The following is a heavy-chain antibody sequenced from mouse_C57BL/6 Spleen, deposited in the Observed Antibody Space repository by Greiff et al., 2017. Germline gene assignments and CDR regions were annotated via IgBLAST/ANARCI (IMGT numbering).Heavy chain of an antibody. D-gene: IGHD1-1*01. J-gene: IGHJ4*01. Sequence: EVQLQQSGPELVKPGASVKMSCKASGYTFTDYNMHWVKQSHGKSLEWIGYINPNNGGTSYNQKFKGKATLTVNKSSSTAYMELRSLTSEDSAVYYCARITTVVAHYAMDYWGQGTSVTVSS. CDR3: ARITTVVAHYAMDY. V-gene: IGHV1-22*01. CDR2: INPNNGGT. CDR1: GYTFTDYN.